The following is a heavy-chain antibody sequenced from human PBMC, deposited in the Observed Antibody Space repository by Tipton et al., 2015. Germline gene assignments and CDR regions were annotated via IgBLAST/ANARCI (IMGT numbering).Heavy chain of an antibody. CDR2: IGASGDHT. V-gene: IGHV3-23*01. CDR3: TKHSRVVIHRNWFDP. Sequence: SLRLSCAVTGFNFDDYAMHWVRQAPGKGLEWVSGIGASGDHTYYADSVKVRFAISRDNSKNTLHLHMSSLRADDTAVYYCTKHSRVVIHRNWFDPWGQGTLVTVSS. J-gene: IGHJ5*02. D-gene: IGHD3-3*01. CDR1: GFNFDDYA.